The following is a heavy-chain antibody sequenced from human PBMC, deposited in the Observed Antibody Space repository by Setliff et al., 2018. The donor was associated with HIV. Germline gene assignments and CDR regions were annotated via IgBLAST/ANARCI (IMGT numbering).Heavy chain of an antibody. J-gene: IGHJ4*01. CDR3: ASALVGGASPFDY. D-gene: IGHD3-3*01. V-gene: IGHV4-31*03. Sequence: KPSETLSLTCTVSGGSISRGGRYWGWVRQHPGRGLEWVGYVYYNGESFYNPSLRGRITILQDKSKNQFSLEVRSVTAAGTAIYCCASALVGGASPFDYWGQGALVTVSS. CDR2: VYYNGES. CDR1: GGSISRGGRY.